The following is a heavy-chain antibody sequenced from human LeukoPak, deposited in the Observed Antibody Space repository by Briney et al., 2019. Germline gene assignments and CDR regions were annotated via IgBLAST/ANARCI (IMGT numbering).Heavy chain of an antibody. CDR1: GFTFSSYE. V-gene: IGHV3-48*03. Sequence: PGGSLRLSCAASGFTFSSYEMNWVRQAPGKGLEWISYISSSGSTIYYADSVKGRFTISRDNAKNSLYLQMNSLRAEDTAVYYCARGVVAVLYYWGQGTLVTVSS. CDR3: ARGVVAVLYY. J-gene: IGHJ4*02. CDR2: ISSSGSTI. D-gene: IGHD3-22*01.